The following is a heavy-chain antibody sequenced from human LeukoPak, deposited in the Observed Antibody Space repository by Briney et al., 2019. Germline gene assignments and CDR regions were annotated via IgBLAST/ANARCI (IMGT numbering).Heavy chain of an antibody. D-gene: IGHD2-2*01. CDR1: GGSFSGYY. CDR3: ARNTPGYCSSTSCYGTIDY. CDR2: INHSGST. Sequence: PSETLSLTCAVYGGSFSGYYWSWIRQPPGKGLEWIGEINHSGSTNYNPSLKSRVTISVDTSKNQFSLKLSSVTAADTAVYYCARNTPGYCSSTSCYGTIDYWGQGTLVTVSS. V-gene: IGHV4-34*01. J-gene: IGHJ4*02.